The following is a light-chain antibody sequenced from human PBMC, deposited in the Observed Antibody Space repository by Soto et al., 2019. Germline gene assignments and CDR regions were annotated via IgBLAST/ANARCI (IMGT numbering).Light chain of an antibody. CDR2: GAS. CDR3: QQYNNWPET. CDR1: QSVSFN. J-gene: IGKJ1*01. Sequence: EIVMTQSPATLSVSPGERATLSCRASQSVSFNVAWYQQKPGQAPRLLIYGASTRATGIPARFSGSGSGTEFTLTISSLQSEDFAVYYCQQYNNWPETFGQGTKVDSK. V-gene: IGKV3-15*01.